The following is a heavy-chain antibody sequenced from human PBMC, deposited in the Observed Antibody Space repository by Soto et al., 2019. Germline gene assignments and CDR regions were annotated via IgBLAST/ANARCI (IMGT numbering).Heavy chain of an antibody. CDR3: ASFSSSWYYFDY. CDR2: IYYSGSI. J-gene: IGHJ4*02. Sequence: SETLSLTCTVSGGSISSSSYYWGWIRQPPGKGLEWIGSIYYSGSIYYNPSLKSRVTISVDTSKNQFSLKLSSVTAADTAVYYCASFSSSWYYFDYWGQGTLVTVSS. CDR1: GGSISSSSYY. V-gene: IGHV4-39*01. D-gene: IGHD6-13*01.